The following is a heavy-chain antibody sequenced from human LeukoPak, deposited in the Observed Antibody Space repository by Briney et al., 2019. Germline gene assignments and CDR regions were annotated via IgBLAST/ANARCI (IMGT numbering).Heavy chain of an antibody. V-gene: IGHV3-23*01. Sequence: GGSLRLSCAASGFTFSSYGMSWVRQAPGKGLEWVSAISGSGGSTYYADPVKGRFTISRDNSKNTLYLQMNSLRAEDTAVYYCAKDTLLSRRFGEYSLFDYWGKGTLVTVSS. D-gene: IGHD3-10*01. CDR1: GFTFSSYG. CDR3: AKDTLLSRRFGEYSLFDY. CDR2: ISGSGGST. J-gene: IGHJ4*02.